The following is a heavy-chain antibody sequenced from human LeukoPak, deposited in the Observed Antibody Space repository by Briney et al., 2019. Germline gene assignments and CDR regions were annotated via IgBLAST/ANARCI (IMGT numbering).Heavy chain of an antibody. V-gene: IGHV4-59*01. CDR1: GGSISSYY. CDR2: SYHRGST. J-gene: IGHJ6*02. D-gene: IGHD2-2*01. CDR3: AKDRFCSSTSCHYYYYGMDV. Sequence: PSETLSLTCTVSGGSISSYYWSWIRQPPGKGLEWIGWSYHRGSTSYNPSLKSRVAISVDTSKNQFSLKLSSVTAADTAVYYCAKDRFCSSTSCHYYYYGMDVWGQGTTVTVSS.